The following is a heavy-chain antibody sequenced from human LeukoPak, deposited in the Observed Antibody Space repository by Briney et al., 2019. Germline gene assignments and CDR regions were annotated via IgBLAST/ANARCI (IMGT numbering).Heavy chain of an antibody. CDR3: ARGRRAYSGSYLLY. D-gene: IGHD1-26*01. Sequence: SETLSLTCAVYGGSFSGYYWSWIRQPPGKGLEWIGEINHSGSTNYNPSLKSRVTISVDTSKNQFSLKLSSVTAADTAVYYCARGRRAYSGSYLLYWGQGTLVTVSS. V-gene: IGHV4-34*01. CDR1: GGSFSGYY. CDR2: INHSGST. J-gene: IGHJ4*02.